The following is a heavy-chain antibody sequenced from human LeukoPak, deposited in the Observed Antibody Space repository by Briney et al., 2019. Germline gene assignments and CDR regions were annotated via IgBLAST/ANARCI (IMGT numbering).Heavy chain of an antibody. V-gene: IGHV3-30*04. Sequence: GGSLRLSCAASGFTFSSYAMHWVRQAPGKGLEWVAVISYDGSNKYYADSVKGRFTISRDNSKNTLYLQMNSLRAEDTAVYYCARVVGYSYGIGAFDIWGQGTMVTVSS. CDR1: GFTFSSYA. CDR2: ISYDGSNK. CDR3: ARVVGYSYGIGAFDI. D-gene: IGHD5-18*01. J-gene: IGHJ3*02.